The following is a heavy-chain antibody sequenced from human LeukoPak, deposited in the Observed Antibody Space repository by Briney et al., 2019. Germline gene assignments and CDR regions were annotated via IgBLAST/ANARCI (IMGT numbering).Heavy chain of an antibody. D-gene: IGHD2-2*01. J-gene: IGHJ4*02. Sequence: GGSLRLSCVASGFTFNNYGMHWVRQAPGKGLEWVAVISYDGSNEYYGDSVKGRFTISRENSENTLYLQMNSLGAEDTAVYYCAKDMDCSSINCHSRNYFDYWAQGTPVTVSS. CDR1: GFTFNNYG. CDR2: ISYDGSNE. V-gene: IGHV3-30*18. CDR3: AKDMDCSSINCHSRNYFDY.